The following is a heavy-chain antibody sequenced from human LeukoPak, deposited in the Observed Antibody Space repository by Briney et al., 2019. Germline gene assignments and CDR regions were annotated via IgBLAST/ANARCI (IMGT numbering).Heavy chain of an antibody. V-gene: IGHV4-39*01. J-gene: IGHJ4*02. CDR1: GGSISSYY. CDR2: IYYSGST. CDR3: ARGSSSWRFDY. Sequence: SETLSLTCTVSGGSISSYYWGWIRQPPGKGLEWIGSIYYSGSTFYSPSLKSRGTISADTPRNQFSLKVSSVTAADTAVYYCARGSSSWRFDYWGPGILVTVSS. D-gene: IGHD6-13*01.